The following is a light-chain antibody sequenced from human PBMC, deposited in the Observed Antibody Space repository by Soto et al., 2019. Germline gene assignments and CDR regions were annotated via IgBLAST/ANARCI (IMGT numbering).Light chain of an antibody. Sequence: EIVLTQSPGTLSLSPGERATLSCRASQSVSSSYLAWYQQKPGQAPRLLIYGASSRATGIPDRFSGSGSGTDSTPTISRLEPEDFAVYYCQQYGSSPPITFGQGTRLEIK. J-gene: IGKJ5*01. V-gene: IGKV3-20*01. CDR3: QQYGSSPPIT. CDR2: GAS. CDR1: QSVSSSY.